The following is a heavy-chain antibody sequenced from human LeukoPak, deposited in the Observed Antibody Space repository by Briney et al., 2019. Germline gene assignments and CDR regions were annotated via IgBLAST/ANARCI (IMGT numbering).Heavy chain of an antibody. CDR1: GFTFSSYA. CDR2: ISGSGGST. J-gene: IGHJ4*02. D-gene: IGHD3-10*01. CDR3: AKGFVPDYYGSGAFDY. Sequence: GGSLRLSCAASGFTFSSYAMSWVRQAPGKGLWWVSAISGSGGSTYYADSVKGRFTISRDNSKNTLYLQMNSLRAEDTAVYYCAKGFVPDYYGSGAFDYWGQGTLVTVSS. V-gene: IGHV3-23*01.